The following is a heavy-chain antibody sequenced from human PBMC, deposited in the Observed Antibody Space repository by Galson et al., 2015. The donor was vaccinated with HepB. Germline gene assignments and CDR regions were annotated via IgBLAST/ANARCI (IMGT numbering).Heavy chain of an antibody. Sequence: SLRLSCAASRFTLSSSGMHWVRQAPGKGLEWVAIITNDGSNKYYADSVKGRFTISRDNSKNTLYLQMNSLRTEDTAVYYCAKLGEMGGCDSWGQGTLVTVSS. D-gene: IGHD5-24*01. CDR3: AKLGEMGGCDS. J-gene: IGHJ4*02. CDR2: ITNDGSNK. V-gene: IGHV3-30*18. CDR1: RFTLSSSG.